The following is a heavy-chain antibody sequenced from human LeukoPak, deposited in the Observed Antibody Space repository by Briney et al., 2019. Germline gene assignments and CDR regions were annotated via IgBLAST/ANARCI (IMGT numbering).Heavy chain of an antibody. Sequence: GGSLRLSCAASGFTVSSNYMSWVRQAPGKGLEWVSVIYSGGSTYYADSVKGRFTISRDNSKNTLYLQMNSLRAEDTAVYYCARDKKGSPPYYYYYGMDVWGQGTTVTVSS. CDR1: GFTVSSNY. CDR2: IYSGGST. J-gene: IGHJ6*02. CDR3: ARDKKGSPPYYYYYGMDV. D-gene: IGHD2-15*01. V-gene: IGHV3-66*01.